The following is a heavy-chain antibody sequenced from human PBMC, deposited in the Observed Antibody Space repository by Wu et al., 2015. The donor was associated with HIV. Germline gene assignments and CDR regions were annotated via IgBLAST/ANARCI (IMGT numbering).Heavy chain of an antibody. V-gene: IGHV1-8*01. CDR1: GYTFTTSD. Sequence: QVQLVQSGAEVKKPGASVKVSCKASGYTFTTSDIHWVRQASGQGLEWMGWDKTLTVVKGYYAQRFQGRVTMSRNISTTTAHMELSSLTSEDTAVYYCRQTRLVGRPHNNNSGGVDVWGQGTTV. CDR2: DKTLTVVKG. CDR3: RQTRLVGRPHNNNSGGVDV. J-gene: IGHJ6*02. D-gene: IGHD3-10*01.